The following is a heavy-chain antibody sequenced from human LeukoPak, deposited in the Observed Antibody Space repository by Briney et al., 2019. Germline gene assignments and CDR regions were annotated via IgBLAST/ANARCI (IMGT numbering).Heavy chain of an antibody. V-gene: IGHV4-59*01. J-gene: IGHJ4*02. CDR3: ARWYYDSSGYRYFDY. D-gene: IGHD3-22*01. Sequence: SETLSLTRTVSGVSISSYYWTWIRQPPGKGLEWIGNINYSGSTKYNPSLKSRVTISVDTSKNQFSLKLSSVTAADTAVYYCARWYYDSSGYRYFDYWGQGTLVTVSS. CDR1: GVSISSYY. CDR2: INYSGST.